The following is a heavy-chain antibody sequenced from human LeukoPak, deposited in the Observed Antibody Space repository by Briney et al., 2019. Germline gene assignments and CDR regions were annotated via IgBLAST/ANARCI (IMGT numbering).Heavy chain of an antibody. CDR3: ARRGFGDGYNYAFDY. Sequence: SETLSLTCTVSGGSISSYYWSWIRQPPGKGLEWIGYIYYSGSTNYNPSLKSRVTISVDTSKDQFSLKLSSVTAADTAVYYCARRGFGDGYNYAFDYWGQGTLVTV. CDR2: IYYSGST. D-gene: IGHD5-24*01. V-gene: IGHV4-59*01. J-gene: IGHJ4*02. CDR1: GGSISSYY.